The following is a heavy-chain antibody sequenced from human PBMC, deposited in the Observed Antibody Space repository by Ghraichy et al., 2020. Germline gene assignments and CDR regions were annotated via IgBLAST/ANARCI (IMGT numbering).Heavy chain of an antibody. CDR2: IYYSGST. Sequence: SETLSLTCTVSGGSVSSGSYYWSWIRQPPGKGLEWIGYIYYSGSTNYNPSLKSRVTISVDTSKNQFSLKLSSVTAADTAVYYCAREGSGDSYGLIFDYWGQGTLVTVSS. CDR3: AREGSGDSYGLIFDY. V-gene: IGHV4-61*01. J-gene: IGHJ4*02. D-gene: IGHD5-18*01. CDR1: GGSVSSGSYY.